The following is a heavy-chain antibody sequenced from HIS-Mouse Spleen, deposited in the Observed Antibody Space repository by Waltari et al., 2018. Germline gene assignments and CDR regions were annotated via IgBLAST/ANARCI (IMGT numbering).Heavy chain of an antibody. J-gene: IGHJ4*02. V-gene: IGHV3-30*18. CDR3: AKASSGWLDY. CDR2: ISYDGSNK. CDR1: GFTFSSYW. Sequence: VQLVESGGGLVQPGGSLRLSCAASGFTFSSYWMHWVRQAPGKGLVWVAVISYDGSNKYYADSVKGRFTISRDNSKNTLYLQMNSLRAEDTAVYYCAKASSGWLDYWGQGTLVTVSS. D-gene: IGHD6-19*01.